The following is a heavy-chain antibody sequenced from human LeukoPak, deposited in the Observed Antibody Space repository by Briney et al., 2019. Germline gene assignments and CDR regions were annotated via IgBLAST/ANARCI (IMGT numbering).Heavy chain of an antibody. CDR3: ARFSRGNRDISD. D-gene: IGHD3-22*01. V-gene: IGHV3-7*01. CDR2: IRQDGSDK. J-gene: IGHJ4*02. CDR1: GFTFSNYW. Sequence: GGSLRLSCAASGFTFSNYWMSWVRQAPGKGPEWMAIIRQDGSDKQYMDSVKGRFTISRDNAKNSLYLEMNSLRAEDTAVYFCARFSRGNRDISDWGQGTLVTVSS.